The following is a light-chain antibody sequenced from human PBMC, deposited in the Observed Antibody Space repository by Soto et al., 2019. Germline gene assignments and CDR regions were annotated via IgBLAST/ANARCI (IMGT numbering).Light chain of an antibody. V-gene: IGKV3-20*01. Sequence: EIVLTQSPGTLSLSPGESASLSCRASQSVSSSYLAWHQQKPGQAPRFLIYGTSSRATGIPDRFSGSGSGTDFTLTISRLEPEDFAVYYCQQYGSSPITFGQGTRLEIK. J-gene: IGKJ5*01. CDR1: QSVSSSY. CDR3: QQYGSSPIT. CDR2: GTS.